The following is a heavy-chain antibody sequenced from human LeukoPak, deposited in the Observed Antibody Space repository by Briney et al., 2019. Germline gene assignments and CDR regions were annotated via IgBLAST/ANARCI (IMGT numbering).Heavy chain of an antibody. CDR2: FCLGRDT. D-gene: IGHD1-14*01. Sequence: SETLSLTCTVSGDSVTNDIFCGWVRQPPGKELEWIGSFCLGRDTYYRPSLKSRVTISVDTSKNQFSLNLNSVTAADTAVYYCARWASISREPGGFFDHWGQGTLVTVSS. J-gene: IGHJ4*02. V-gene: IGHV4-38-2*02. CDR3: ARWASISREPGGFFDH. CDR1: GDSVTNDIF.